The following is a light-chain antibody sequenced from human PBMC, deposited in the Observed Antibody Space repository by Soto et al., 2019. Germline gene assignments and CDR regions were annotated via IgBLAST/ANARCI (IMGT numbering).Light chain of an antibody. CDR3: QSYDSSLRAVV. J-gene: IGLJ2*01. Sequence: QSVLTQPPSVSGAPGQMVTISCTGSSSNIGAGYDVHWYQQLPGTAPKLLIYGNSNRPSGVPDRFSGSKSGTSASLAITGLQAEDDADYYCQSYDSSLRAVVFGGGTKVTVL. V-gene: IGLV1-40*01. CDR2: GNS. CDR1: SSNIGAGYD.